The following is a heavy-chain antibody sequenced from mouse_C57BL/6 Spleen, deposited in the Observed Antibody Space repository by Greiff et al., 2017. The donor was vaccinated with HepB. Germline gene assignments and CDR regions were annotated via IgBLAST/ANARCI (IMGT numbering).Heavy chain of an antibody. CDR1: GYTFSDYN. CDR3: ARRSSGLRAMDY. Sequence: VQLPPSTPDLVKPGASVQIPCKASGYTFSDYNMDGVKQSHGKSLEWIGDINPNNGGTIYNQKFKGKATLTVDKSSSTAYMELRSLTSEDTAVYYCARRSSGLRAMDYWGQGTSVTVSS. CDR2: INPNNGGT. D-gene: IGHD3-2*02. V-gene: IGHV1-18*01. J-gene: IGHJ4*01.